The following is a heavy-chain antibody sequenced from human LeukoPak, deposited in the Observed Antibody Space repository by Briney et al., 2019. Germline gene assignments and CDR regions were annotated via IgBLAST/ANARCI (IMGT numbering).Heavy chain of an antibody. Sequence: PSQTLSLACTVSGGSISSGAYYWSWIRQHPGKGLEWIGNIYYSGTTHYNPSLKSRLTMSVDTPKNQFSLNVSSVTAADTAVYYCARVQAGYGAGSYHGMDVWGQGTTVTVSS. CDR2: IYYSGTT. J-gene: IGHJ6*02. CDR3: ARVQAGYGAGSYHGMDV. D-gene: IGHD3-10*01. V-gene: IGHV4-31*03. CDR1: GGSISSGAYY.